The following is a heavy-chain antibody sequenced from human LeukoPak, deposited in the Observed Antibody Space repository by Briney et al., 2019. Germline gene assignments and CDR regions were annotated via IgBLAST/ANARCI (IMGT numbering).Heavy chain of an antibody. Sequence: SETLSLTCTVSGGSISSGSYYWSWIRQPAGKGLEWIGRIYTSGSTNYNPSLKSRVTISVDTSKNQFSLKLSSVTAADMAVYYCARGGEGWNYLYWGQGTLVTVSS. CDR3: ARGGEGWNYLY. J-gene: IGHJ4*02. CDR1: GGSISSGSYY. V-gene: IGHV4-61*02. CDR2: IYTSGST. D-gene: IGHD1-7*01.